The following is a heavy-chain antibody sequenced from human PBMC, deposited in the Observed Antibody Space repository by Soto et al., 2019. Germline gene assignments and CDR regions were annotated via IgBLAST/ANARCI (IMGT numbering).Heavy chain of an antibody. V-gene: IGHV1-3*01. CDR3: AAGSYFVFDY. CDR1: GYTFTSYG. J-gene: IGHJ4*02. CDR2: INPYNGAT. Sequence: ASVKVSCKASGYTFTSYGVHWVRQAPGQRPEWVGRINPYNGATNYSQNFQGRVTITRDISANSAYMELSSLRSEDTAVYYCAAGSYFVFDYWGQGTLVT. D-gene: IGHD3-10*01.